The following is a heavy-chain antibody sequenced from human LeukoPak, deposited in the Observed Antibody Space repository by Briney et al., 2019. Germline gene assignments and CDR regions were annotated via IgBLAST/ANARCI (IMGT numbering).Heavy chain of an antibody. CDR2: IIPILGIA. J-gene: IGHJ4*02. CDR1: GGTFSSYA. V-gene: IGHV1-69*04. CDR3: AREFSGSYLDY. Sequence: ASVKVSCKASGGTFSSYAISWVRQAPGQGLEWMGRIIPILGIANYAQKFQGRVTITADKSTSTAYMELSSLRSEDTAVYYCAREFSGSYLDYWGQGTLVTVSS. D-gene: IGHD1-26*01.